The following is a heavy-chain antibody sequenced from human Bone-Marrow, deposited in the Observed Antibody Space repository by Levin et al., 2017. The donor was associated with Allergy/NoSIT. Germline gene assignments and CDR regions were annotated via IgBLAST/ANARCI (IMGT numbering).Heavy chain of an antibody. CDR3: ASNSGYETDYYYYGMDV. D-gene: IGHD5-12*01. Sequence: VASVKVSCKASGYTFTSYSMNWVRQAPGQGLEWMGWINTNTGNPTYAQGFTGRFVFSLDTSVSTAYLQISSLKAEDTAVYYCASNSGYETDYYYYGMDVWGQGTTVSVSS. CDR2: INTNTGNP. CDR1: GYTFTSYS. V-gene: IGHV7-4-1*02. J-gene: IGHJ6*02.